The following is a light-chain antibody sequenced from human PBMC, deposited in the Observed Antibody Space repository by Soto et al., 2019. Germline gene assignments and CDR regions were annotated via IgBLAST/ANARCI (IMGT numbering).Light chain of an antibody. CDR3: HHYGYGADT. Sequence: ELVLTQSPGTLSLSPGERANLSCRASESVRNNSLAWYQQHPGQAPRLLIFGASSRATGIPDMFTGSGSGADLSLNISSLEPEDSAVYFCHHYGYGADTFGQGTKLEIK. CDR1: ESVRNNS. V-gene: IGKV3-20*01. J-gene: IGKJ2*01. CDR2: GAS.